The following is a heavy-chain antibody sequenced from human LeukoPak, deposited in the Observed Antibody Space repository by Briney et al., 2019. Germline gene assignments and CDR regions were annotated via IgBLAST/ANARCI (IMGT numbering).Heavy chain of an antibody. CDR3: ARGEYSSSWYGRSHYYYGMDV. Sequence: SETLSLTCAVYGGSFSGYYWSWIRQPPGKGLEWIGYIYYSGSTNYNPSLKSRVTISVDTSKNQFSLKLSSVTAADTAVYYCARGEYSSSWYGRSHYYYGMDVWGQGTTVTVSS. D-gene: IGHD6-13*01. J-gene: IGHJ6*02. CDR1: GGSFSGYY. CDR2: IYYSGST. V-gene: IGHV4-59*01.